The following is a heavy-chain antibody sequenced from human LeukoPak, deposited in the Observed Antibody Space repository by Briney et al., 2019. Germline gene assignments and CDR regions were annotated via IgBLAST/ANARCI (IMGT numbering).Heavy chain of an antibody. V-gene: IGHV4-34*01. CDR2: INYSGST. CDR3: ARHGSANLDY. Sequence: SETLSLTCAVYGGSFSGYSWSWIRQPPGKGLEWIGEINYSGSTKYNPSLKSRVTISVDTSKNQFSLKLNPVTAADTAVYYYARHGSANLDYWGQGTLVTVSS. J-gene: IGHJ4*02. CDR1: GGSFSGYS. D-gene: IGHD4/OR15-4a*01.